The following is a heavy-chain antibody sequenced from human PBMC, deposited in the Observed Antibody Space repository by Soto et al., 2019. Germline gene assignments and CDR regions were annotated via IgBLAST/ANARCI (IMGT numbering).Heavy chain of an antibody. CDR1: GGSISSYY. V-gene: IGHV4-59*01. CDR2: IYYSGST. J-gene: IGHJ4*02. D-gene: IGHD3-16*01. Sequence: QVQLQESGPGLVKPSETLSLTCTVSGGSISSYYRSWIRQPLGTGLDWIGYIYYSGSTNYTPSLKSRVTISVDTSKNQFSLKLSSVTAAGTAVYSCARVWGVRNLYFEYWGQGTLVTVSS. CDR3: ARVWGVRNLYFEY.